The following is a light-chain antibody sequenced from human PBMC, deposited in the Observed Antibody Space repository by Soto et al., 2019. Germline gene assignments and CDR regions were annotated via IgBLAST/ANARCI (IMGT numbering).Light chain of an antibody. Sequence: IVMTQSPLSLPVTPGEPASISCRSSQSLLHSNGYNYLDWYLQKPGQSPQLLIYLDSNRASGAPDRFSGSGSGTDFTLKISRVEAEDVGVYYCMQALQTPRTFGQGTKVEI. CDR2: LDS. V-gene: IGKV2-28*01. J-gene: IGKJ1*01. CDR1: QSLLHSNGYNY. CDR3: MQALQTPRT.